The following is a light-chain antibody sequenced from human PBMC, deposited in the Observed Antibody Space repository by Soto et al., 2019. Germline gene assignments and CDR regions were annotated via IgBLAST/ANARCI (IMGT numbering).Light chain of an antibody. CDR1: QSVSSSY. V-gene: IGKV3-20*01. Sequence: ESVLTQSPGTLSLSPGERATLSCRASQSVSSSYLAWYQQKPGQAPRLLIYGASSRATGIPDRFSGSESGTDFTLTISRLEPEDFAVYYCQQYSSSPWTFGQGTKVDIK. CDR3: QQYSSSPWT. J-gene: IGKJ1*01. CDR2: GAS.